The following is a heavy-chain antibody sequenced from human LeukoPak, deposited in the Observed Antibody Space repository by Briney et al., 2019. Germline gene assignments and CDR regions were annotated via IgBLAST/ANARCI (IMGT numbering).Heavy chain of an antibody. CDR1: GYNFTIYW. CDR2: IYPGDSDT. Sequence: GESLKISCKGSGYNFTIYWIGWVRAMPGKGLEWMGIIYPGDSDTRYSPSFQGQVTISVDKSISTAYLQWSSLKVSDTAIYYCAIFDFLFGEIDNWFDPWGQGTQVTVSS. D-gene: IGHD3-16*01. V-gene: IGHV5-51*01. J-gene: IGHJ5*02. CDR3: AIFDFLFGEIDNWFDP.